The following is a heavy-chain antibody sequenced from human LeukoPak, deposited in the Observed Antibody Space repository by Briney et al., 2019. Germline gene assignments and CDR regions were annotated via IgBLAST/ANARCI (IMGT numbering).Heavy chain of an antibody. V-gene: IGHV3-33*01. D-gene: IGHD2-21*01. J-gene: IGHJ4*02. Sequence: GRSLRLSCAASGFTFSSYGMHWVRQAPGEGLEWVAVIWYDGSNKYYADSVKGRFTISRDNSKNTLYLQMNSLRAEDTAVYYCARDRDAVFDYWGQGTLVTVSS. CDR3: ARDRDAVFDY. CDR2: IWYDGSNK. CDR1: GFTFSSYG.